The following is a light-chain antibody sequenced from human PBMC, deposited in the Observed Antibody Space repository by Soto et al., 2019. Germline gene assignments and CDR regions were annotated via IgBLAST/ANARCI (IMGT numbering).Light chain of an antibody. CDR1: SSDVGGYDY. V-gene: IGLV2-14*01. CDR2: EVN. CDR3: SSYTTGSTLEVV. Sequence: QSALTQPASVSGSPGQSITISCTGTSSDVGGYDYVSWYQQHPGKAPKLMIYEVNNRPSGVSNRFSGSKSGNTASLTISGLQAEDEADYYCSSYTTGSTLEVVFGGGTKLTVL. J-gene: IGLJ2*01.